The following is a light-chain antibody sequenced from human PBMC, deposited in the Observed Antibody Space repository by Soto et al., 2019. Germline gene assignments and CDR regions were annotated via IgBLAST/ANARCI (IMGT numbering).Light chain of an antibody. CDR1: HSISNW. J-gene: IGKJ1*01. V-gene: IGKV1-5*01. Sequence: IQMTQSPSTLPASVRERVGMRWRAGHSISNWLAGYQQKPGKAPNLLIYDASSWESGFPSRFSGSGAGTEFTLTISSVQPDDFATYYCQQFKSYPWTFGQGTKVDI. CDR3: QQFKSYPWT. CDR2: DAS.